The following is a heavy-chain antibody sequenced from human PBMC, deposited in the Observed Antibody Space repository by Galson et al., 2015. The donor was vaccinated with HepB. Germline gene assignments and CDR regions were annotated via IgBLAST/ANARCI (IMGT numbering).Heavy chain of an antibody. CDR1: GFTFSTYA. V-gene: IGHV3-23*01. CDR2: ITGLGDST. Sequence: SLRLSCAASGFTFSTYAMTWIRQAPGKGLEWVSAITGLGDSTSYADSVKGRFTISRDNSKNTLYLQMNSLRAEDMAEYYCAKTQGHFDYWGQGTLVTVSS. CDR3: AKTQGHFDY. J-gene: IGHJ4*02.